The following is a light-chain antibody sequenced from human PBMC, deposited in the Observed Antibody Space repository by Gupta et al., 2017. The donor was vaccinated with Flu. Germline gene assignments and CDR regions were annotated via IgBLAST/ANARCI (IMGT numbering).Light chain of an antibody. V-gene: IGLV1-51*02. Sequence: QSVLTQPTSVSAAPGQKVTISCSGSSSNIGHNYVSWYQQLPGTAPKLHIYENNKRPSGIPVRFSVSKSGTSATLCITGLQTGDEADYYCGTWDSSRSAVVFGGGTKLTVL. CDR3: GTWDSSRSAVV. CDR2: ENN. CDR1: SSNIGHNY. J-gene: IGLJ2*01.